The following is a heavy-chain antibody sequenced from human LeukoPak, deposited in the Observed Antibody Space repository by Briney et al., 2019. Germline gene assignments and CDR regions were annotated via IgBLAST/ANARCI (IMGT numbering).Heavy chain of an antibody. Sequence: SETLSLTCTVSGGSISSYYWSWIRQPPGKGLEWIGYIYYSGSTNYNPSLKSRVTISVDTSKNQFSLKLSSVTAADTAVYYCARDTGNAFDIWGQGTMVTVSS. D-gene: IGHD4-17*01. J-gene: IGHJ3*02. CDR3: ARDTGNAFDI. CDR1: GGSISSYY. V-gene: IGHV4-59*01. CDR2: IYYSGST.